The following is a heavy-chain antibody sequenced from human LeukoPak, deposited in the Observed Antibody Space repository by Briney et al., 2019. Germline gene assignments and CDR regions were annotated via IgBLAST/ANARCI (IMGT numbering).Heavy chain of an antibody. D-gene: IGHD2-21*02. V-gene: IGHV3-7*01. CDR2: INEDGSGK. J-gene: IGHJ6*04. CDR3: ARGDGDV. CDR1: GFTSSNYW. Sequence: GGSLRLSCVSSGFTSSNYWMKWVRQAPGKGLEWVASINEDGSGKFSVGSVKDRITISRDNTRNSLDLQINSLTVEDTAIYYCARGDGDVWGTGTTVTVSS.